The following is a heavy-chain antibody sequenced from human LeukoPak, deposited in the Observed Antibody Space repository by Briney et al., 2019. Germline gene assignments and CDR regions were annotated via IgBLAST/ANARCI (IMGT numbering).Heavy chain of an antibody. CDR2: INSDGSST. Sequence: QTGGSLRLSCAASGFSFSASWMHWVRQVPGKGLEWVSRINSDGSSTNYGDSVKGRFTISRDNAKNTLYLQMNSLRAEDTAVYYCVRDLGRWFDPWGQGTLVTVSS. CDR1: GFSFSASW. V-gene: IGHV3-74*01. CDR3: VRDLGRWFDP. J-gene: IGHJ5*02.